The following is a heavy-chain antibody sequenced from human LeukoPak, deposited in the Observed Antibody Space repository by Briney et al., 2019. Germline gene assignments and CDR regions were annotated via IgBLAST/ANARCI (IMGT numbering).Heavy chain of an antibody. CDR1: GASIRSSDYY. V-gene: IGHV4-39*01. Sequence: SETLSLTCVLSGASIRSSDYYWAWIRQPPGKGLEWIGTVYYSGSTYYNPSLKSRVTISVDTSKNSFSLNVTSLTAADTAVYYCARQSSGWSFDYWGQGTLVTVSS. CDR2: VYYSGST. J-gene: IGHJ4*02. D-gene: IGHD6-19*01. CDR3: ARQSSGWSFDY.